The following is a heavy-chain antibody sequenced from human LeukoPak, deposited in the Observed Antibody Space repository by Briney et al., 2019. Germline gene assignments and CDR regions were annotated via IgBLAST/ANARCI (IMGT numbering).Heavy chain of an antibody. CDR1: GFTFSTYT. Sequence: GGSLRLSCAASGFTFSTYTMNWVRQAPGKGLEWVSSISSSSSYMYYADSVKGRFTISRDNAKNSLFLQMDSLRAEDTALYYCASGNYYYYYMDVWGKGTTVTVSS. J-gene: IGHJ6*03. CDR2: ISSSSSYM. V-gene: IGHV3-21*01. D-gene: IGHD2-15*01. CDR3: ASGNYYYYYMDV.